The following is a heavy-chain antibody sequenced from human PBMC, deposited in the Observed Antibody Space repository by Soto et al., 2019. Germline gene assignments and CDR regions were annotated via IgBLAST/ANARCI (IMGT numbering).Heavy chain of an antibody. CDR3: ARGDSSGWSHRGKNWFDP. Sequence: SQTLSLTCAISGDSVSSNSAAWNWIRQSPSRGLEWLGRTYYRSKWYNDYAVSVKSRITINPDTSKNQFSLQLNSVTPEDTAVYYCARGDSSGWSHRGKNWFDPWGQGTLVTVSS. CDR1: GDSVSSNSAA. D-gene: IGHD6-19*01. CDR2: TYYRSKWYN. V-gene: IGHV6-1*01. J-gene: IGHJ5*02.